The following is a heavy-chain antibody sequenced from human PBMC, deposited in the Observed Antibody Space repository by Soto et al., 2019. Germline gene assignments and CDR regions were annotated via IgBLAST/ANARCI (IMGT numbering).Heavy chain of an antibody. CDR3: ASGRLTYCSGGSCYSSTYYYDY. V-gene: IGHV1-18*01. CDR2: ISAYNGNT. CDR1: GYTFTSYG. J-gene: IGHJ4*02. Sequence: QVQLVQSGAEVKKPGASVKVSCKASGYTFTSYGISWVRQAPGQGLEWMGWISAYNGNTNYAQKLKGSATMTTDTSTSTAYMELRSLRSDDTAVYYCASGRLTYCSGGSCYSSTYYYDYWGQGTLVTVSS. D-gene: IGHD2-15*01.